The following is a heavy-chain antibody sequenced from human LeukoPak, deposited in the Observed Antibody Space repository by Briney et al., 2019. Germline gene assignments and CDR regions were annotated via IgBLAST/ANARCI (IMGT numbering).Heavy chain of an antibody. CDR3: AKDLGSAITSALVLDV. CDR1: GFTFDDYA. CDR2: ITWNRDNI. J-gene: IGHJ6*02. Sequence: GGSLRLSCAASGFTFDDYAMHWVRQAPGKGLEWVSGITWNRDNIGYGDSVKGRFTISRDNVKNALYLQMNSLRPEDTALYYCAKDLGSAITSALVLDVWGQGTTVIVSS. V-gene: IGHV3-9*01. D-gene: IGHD2-15*01.